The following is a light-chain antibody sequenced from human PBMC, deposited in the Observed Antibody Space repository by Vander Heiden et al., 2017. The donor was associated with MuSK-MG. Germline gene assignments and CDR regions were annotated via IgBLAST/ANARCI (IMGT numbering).Light chain of an antibody. CDR2: DVT. V-gene: IGLV2-14*03. CDR1: NSDIGDYNY. Sequence: QSALTQPPSVSGSPGQSITISCTGTNSDIGDYNYVSWYQQRPGRAPLLLIFDVTNRPSGVSDRFSGSKSGNTASLTISGLRPEDDADYYCNSHTSATTYVFGSGTRVTVL. J-gene: IGLJ1*01. CDR3: NSHTSATTYV.